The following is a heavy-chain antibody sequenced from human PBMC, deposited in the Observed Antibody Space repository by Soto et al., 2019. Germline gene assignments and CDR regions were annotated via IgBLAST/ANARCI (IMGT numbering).Heavy chain of an antibody. CDR2: IWYDGSNK. V-gene: IGHV3-33*01. D-gene: IGHD2-2*01. Sequence: QVQLVESGGGVVQPGRSLRLSCAASGFTFSSYGMHWVRQAPGKGLEWLAVIWYDGSNKYYADSVKGRFTISRDNSKNTLYLPMNSLRAEDTAVYYCERPILDATPYYYGMDVWGQGTTVTVSS. CDR3: ERPILDATPYYYGMDV. J-gene: IGHJ6*02. CDR1: GFTFSSYG.